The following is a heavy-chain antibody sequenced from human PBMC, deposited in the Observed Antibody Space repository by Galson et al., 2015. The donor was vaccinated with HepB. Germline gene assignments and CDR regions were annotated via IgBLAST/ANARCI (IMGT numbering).Heavy chain of an antibody. CDR3: ARDGSGSFSDLGYFDY. CDR2: IYNSGSA. CDR1: GGSISSGGYS. J-gene: IGHJ4*02. Sequence: TLPLTCAVSGGSISSGGYSWSWIRQPPGKGLEWIGYIYNSGSAYYNPSLKSRVTISVDTSKNQFSLKLSSVTAADTAVYYCARDGSGSFSDLGYFDYWGQGTLVTVSS. D-gene: IGHD3-10*01. V-gene: IGHV4-30-4*07.